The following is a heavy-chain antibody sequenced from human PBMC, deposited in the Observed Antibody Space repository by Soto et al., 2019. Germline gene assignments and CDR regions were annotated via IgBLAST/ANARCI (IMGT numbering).Heavy chain of an antibody. CDR3: AREVVVFGVIIPTPMDV. Sequence: SLRLSCAASGFTFSGYEMNWVRQAPGKGLEWASYISGSGSTIYYADSVKGRFTISRDNAKDSLYLQVNSLRAEDTAVYYCAREVVVFGVIIPTPMDVWGQGTTVTVSS. CDR2: ISGSGSTI. V-gene: IGHV3-48*03. J-gene: IGHJ6*02. CDR1: GFTFSGYE. D-gene: IGHD3-22*01.